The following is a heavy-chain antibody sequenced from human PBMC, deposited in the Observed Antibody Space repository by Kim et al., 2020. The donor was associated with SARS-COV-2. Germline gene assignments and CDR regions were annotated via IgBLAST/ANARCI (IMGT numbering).Heavy chain of an antibody. CDR3: AKEQVEYHLGDWFDP. V-gene: IGHV3-23*01. J-gene: IGHJ5*02. D-gene: IGHD2-2*01. Sequence: VTGRFPISRDNSKNRLDLQMNSLGAEDTAVYYCAKEQVEYHLGDWFDPWGQGTLVTVSS.